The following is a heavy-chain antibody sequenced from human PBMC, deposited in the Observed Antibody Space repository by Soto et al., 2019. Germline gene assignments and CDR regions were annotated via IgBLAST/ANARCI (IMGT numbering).Heavy chain of an antibody. V-gene: IGHV4-4*02. CDR1: GGSISSSNW. CDR3: VRRGYCTNGVCYYGMDV. D-gene: IGHD2-8*01. J-gene: IGHJ6*02. CDR2: IYHSGST. Sequence: QVQLQESGPGLVKPSGTLSLTCAVSGGSISSSNWWSWVRQPPGKGLEWIGEIYHSGSTNYNPSLTSRVTLSVVKSQHQSSLKLRAVNAAYTAVYYCVRRGYCTNGVCYYGMDVWGQGTTVTVSS.